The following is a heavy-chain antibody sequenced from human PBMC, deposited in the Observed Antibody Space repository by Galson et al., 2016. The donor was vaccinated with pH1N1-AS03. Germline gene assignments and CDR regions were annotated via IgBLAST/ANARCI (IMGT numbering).Heavy chain of an antibody. D-gene: IGHD4-17*01. CDR1: GGSFGGYY. CDR2: INHSGST. J-gene: IGHJ4*02. V-gene: IGHV4-34*01. CDR3: ARHGDYFAGRDY. Sequence: SETLSLTCGVYGGSFGGYYWSWIRQPPGKGLEWIGEINHSGSTNYNPSLKSRVTISSDTSKKQFSLNLSSVTAADTAAYFCARHGDYFAGRDYWGPGTLVTVSS.